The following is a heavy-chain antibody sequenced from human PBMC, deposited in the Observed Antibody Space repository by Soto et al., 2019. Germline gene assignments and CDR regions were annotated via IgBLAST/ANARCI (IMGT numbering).Heavy chain of an antibody. J-gene: IGHJ4*02. CDR1: GFTFRSYG. CDR3: ANSAYGDSNDF. Sequence: EVQLLESGGGLVQPGGSLRLSCAASGFTFRSYGMTWVRQAPGKGLEWISGISGGGENTYYAHSVKGRFTISRDNSKNTLSLQMNSLRTDDTALYYCANSAYGDSNDFWGQGTLVIVSS. CDR2: ISGGGENT. D-gene: IGHD4-17*01. V-gene: IGHV3-23*01.